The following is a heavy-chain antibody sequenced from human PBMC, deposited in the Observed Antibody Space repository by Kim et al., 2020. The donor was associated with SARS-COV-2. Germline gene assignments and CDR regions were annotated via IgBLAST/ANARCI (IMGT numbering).Heavy chain of an antibody. CDR3: AREGYYYDSSGYYRNFDY. Sequence: KGRFTISRDNSKNTLYLQMNSLRAEDTAVYYCAREGYYYDSSGYYRNFDYWGQGTLVTVSS. V-gene: IGHV3-30*01. D-gene: IGHD3-22*01. J-gene: IGHJ4*02.